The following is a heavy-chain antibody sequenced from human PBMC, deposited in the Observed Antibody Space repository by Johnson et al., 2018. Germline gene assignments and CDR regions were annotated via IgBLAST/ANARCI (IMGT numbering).Heavy chain of an antibody. V-gene: IGHV1-8*01. J-gene: IGHJ6*03. D-gene: IGHD3-10*01. CDR2: MNPNSGNT. Sequence: VRLVESGAEVKKPGASVKVSCKASGYTFTSYDINWVRQATGQGLGWMGWMNPNSGNTVYAQKFQGRATMTRNTSISTAYRELRSLRPEDTAVYYWATGSGSYGPYYYYMDGWGKGTTVTVSS. CDR3: ATGSGSYGPYYYYMDG. CDR1: GYTFTSYD.